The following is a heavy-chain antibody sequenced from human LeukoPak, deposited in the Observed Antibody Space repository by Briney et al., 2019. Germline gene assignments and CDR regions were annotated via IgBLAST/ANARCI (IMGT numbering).Heavy chain of an antibody. D-gene: IGHD2-2*03. CDR3: ARHCGHCSTYYFDY. CDR2: FYYSGST. J-gene: IGHJ4*02. V-gene: IGHV4-39*01. CDR1: GCSISSSSYY. Sequence: PSETLSLTCTVSGCSISSSSYYWGWIRQPRGKGLEWIGSFYYSGSTYYNPSLKSRAIISVDTSKNQFSLKLSSVTAADTAVYYCARHCGHCSTYYFDYWGQGTLVTVSS.